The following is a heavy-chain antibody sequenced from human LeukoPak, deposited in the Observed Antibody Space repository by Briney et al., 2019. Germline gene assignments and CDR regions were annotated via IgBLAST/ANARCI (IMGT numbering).Heavy chain of an antibody. Sequence: GASVKVSCKASGYTFTDYYMHWARQAPGQGLEWMGWINPNSGGTNYAQKFQGRVTMTRDTSISTAYMELSRLKSDDTAVYYCARVHFYDSSGYSLINPWGQGTLVTVSS. V-gene: IGHV1-2*02. CDR2: INPNSGGT. J-gene: IGHJ4*02. CDR1: GYTFTDYY. D-gene: IGHD3-22*01. CDR3: ARVHFYDSSGYSLINP.